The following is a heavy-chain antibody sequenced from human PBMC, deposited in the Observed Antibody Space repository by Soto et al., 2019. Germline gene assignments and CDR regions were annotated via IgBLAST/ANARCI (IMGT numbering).Heavy chain of an antibody. J-gene: IGHJ3*02. D-gene: IGHD2-21*01. Sequence: EVQLLESGGGLVQPGGSLRLSCAAAGFTFSTYAMSWVRQAPGKGLEWISAIVGSGGTTWYADSVKGRFTISRDNSQNTLYLQMNSLRGEDTALYYCAKDRRYPDHIVDIWGQGTMVTVSS. CDR3: AKDRRYPDHIVDI. V-gene: IGHV3-23*01. CDR2: IVGSGGTT. CDR1: GFTFSTYA.